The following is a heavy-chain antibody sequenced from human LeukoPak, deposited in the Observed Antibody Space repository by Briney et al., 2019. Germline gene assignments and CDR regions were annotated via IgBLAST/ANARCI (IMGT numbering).Heavy chain of an antibody. D-gene: IGHD6-19*01. V-gene: IGHV1-46*01. CDR1: GYTFTSYY. CDR2: INPSGGST. Sequence: ASVKVSCKASGYTFTSYYMNWVRQAPGQGLEWMGIINPSGGSTSYAQKFQGRVTMTRDMSTSTVYMELSSLRSEDTAVYYCARGGKSSGWYWDYRLYFDYWGQGTLVTVSS. J-gene: IGHJ4*02. CDR3: ARGGKSSGWYWDYRLYFDY.